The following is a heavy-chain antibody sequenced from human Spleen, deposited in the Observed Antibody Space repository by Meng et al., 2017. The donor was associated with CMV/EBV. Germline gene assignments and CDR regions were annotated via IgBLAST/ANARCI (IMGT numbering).Heavy chain of an antibody. V-gene: IGHV3-43*01. Sequence: GESLKISSAASGFTFDDYTMHWVRQRPGKGLEWVSHISWNGGTTNYADSVRGRFIISRDNSKNSLYLQMDSLRSEDTALYYCTKGTPYDYWSGYAGYYYALDVWGQGTTVTVSS. J-gene: IGHJ6*02. CDR3: TKGTPYDYWSGYAGYYYALDV. D-gene: IGHD3/OR15-3a*01. CDR2: ISWNGGTT. CDR1: GFTFDDYT.